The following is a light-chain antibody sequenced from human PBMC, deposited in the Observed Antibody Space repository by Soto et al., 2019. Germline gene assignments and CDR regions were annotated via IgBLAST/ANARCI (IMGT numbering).Light chain of an antibody. CDR3: SSYTSSSPPLYV. Sequence: QSVLTQPASVSGSPGQSITISCTGTSSDVGGYNYVSWYQQHPGKAPKLMIYDVSNRPSGVSNRFSGSKSGNTASLTISVLQAEDEADYYCSSYTSSSPPLYVFGTGTKVTVL. J-gene: IGLJ1*01. CDR2: DVS. CDR1: SSDVGGYNY. V-gene: IGLV2-14*01.